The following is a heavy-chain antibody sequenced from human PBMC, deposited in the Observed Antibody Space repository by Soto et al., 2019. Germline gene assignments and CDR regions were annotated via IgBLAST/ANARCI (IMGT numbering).Heavy chain of an antibody. D-gene: IGHD1-1*01. J-gene: IGHJ4*02. CDR3: ARNGMYYFDY. CDR2: IYYSGST. V-gene: IGHV4-39*01. Sequence: SATLSLTCTVSGGSISSSSYYWGWIRQPPGKGLEWIGSIYYSGSTYYNPSLKSRVTISVDTSKNQFSLKLSSVTAADTAVYYCARNGMYYFDYWGQGTLVTVSS. CDR1: GGSISSSSYY.